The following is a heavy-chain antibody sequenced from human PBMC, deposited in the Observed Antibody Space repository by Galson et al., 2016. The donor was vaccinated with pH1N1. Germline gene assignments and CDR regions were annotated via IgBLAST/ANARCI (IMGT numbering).Heavy chain of an antibody. D-gene: IGHD2-15*01. J-gene: IGHJ3*01. V-gene: IGHV3-9*01. CDR2: ISWNGGIA. CDR3: ARYFSGGRRSVVDAFAA. CDR1: GFGFDDYA. Sequence: SLRLSCATSGFGFDDYAMHWVRQAPGKGLEWVSGISWNGGIAGYADSMTGRLIISRDNAKNGLYLQMNSLRVEDTALYYCARYFSGGRRSVVDAFAAWGQGTMVAVSS.